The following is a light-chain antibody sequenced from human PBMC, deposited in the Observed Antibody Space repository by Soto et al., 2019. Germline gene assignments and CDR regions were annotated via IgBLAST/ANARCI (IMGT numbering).Light chain of an antibody. V-gene: IGKV3D-7*01. CDR3: QQDNNLP. CDR2: GAS. J-gene: IGKJ1*01. CDR1: QSVSSSY. Sequence: PGERVTLSCRASQSVSSSYLTWYQQKPGQAPRLRIYGASTRATSFPARFSGSGSGTDFTLTISSLQPEDFAVYYCQQDNNLPFGQGTKVEIK.